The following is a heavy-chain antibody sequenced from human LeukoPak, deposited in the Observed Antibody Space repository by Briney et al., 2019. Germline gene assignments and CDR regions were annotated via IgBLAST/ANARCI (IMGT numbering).Heavy chain of an antibody. CDR1: GFTFSSYG. V-gene: IGHV3-30*18. J-gene: IGHJ4*02. Sequence: AGSLRPSCAASGFTFSSYGMHWVRQAPGKGLEWVAVISYDGSNKYYADSVKGRFTISRDNSKNTLYLQMNSLRAEDTAVYYCAKEDYWGQGTLVTVSS. CDR3: AKEDY. CDR2: ISYDGSNK.